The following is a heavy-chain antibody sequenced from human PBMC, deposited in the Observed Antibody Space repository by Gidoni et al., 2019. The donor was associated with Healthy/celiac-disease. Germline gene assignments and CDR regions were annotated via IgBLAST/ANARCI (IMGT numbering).Heavy chain of an antibody. D-gene: IGHD3-9*01. Sequence: EVQLVESGGGLVQPGGPLKLSCAASGFTFSGSAMHWVRQASGKGLEWVGRIRSKANTYATAYAASVKGRFTISRDDSKNTAYLQMNSLKTEDTAVYYCTRDPPDILTGYYGSWGQGTLVTVSS. CDR1: GFTFSGSA. V-gene: IGHV3-73*02. CDR2: IRSKANTYAT. J-gene: IGHJ5*02. CDR3: TRDPPDILTGYYGS.